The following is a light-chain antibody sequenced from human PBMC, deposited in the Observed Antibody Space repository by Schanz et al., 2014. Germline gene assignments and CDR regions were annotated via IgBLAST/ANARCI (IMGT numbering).Light chain of an antibody. V-gene: IGKV3-20*01. CDR2: GAS. CDR3: QQYNNWPPYA. CDR1: QSVAGNY. J-gene: IGKJ2*01. Sequence: EIVLTQSPGTLSLSPGERATLSCRASQSVAGNYLAWYQQKPGQAPKLLIYGASSRASGIPDRFSGSGSGTDFTLTISRLEPEDFAVYFCQQYNNWPPYAFGQGTKVEIK.